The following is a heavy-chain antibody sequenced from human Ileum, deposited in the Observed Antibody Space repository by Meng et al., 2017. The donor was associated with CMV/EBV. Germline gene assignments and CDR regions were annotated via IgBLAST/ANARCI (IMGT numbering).Heavy chain of an antibody. CDR1: GYNFNNHW. D-gene: IGHD2/OR15-2a*01. CDR3: ARHPPECTTSTCWHYFDY. Sequence: GGSLRLSCKGSGYNFNNHWIGWVRQMPGKGLEWMGIIYPGESDIRYRPSFQGQVIISADKSISTAYLQWSSLKASDSATYYCARHPPECTTSTCWHYFDYWGQGTLVTVSS. CDR2: IYPGESDI. V-gene: IGHV5-51*01. J-gene: IGHJ4*02.